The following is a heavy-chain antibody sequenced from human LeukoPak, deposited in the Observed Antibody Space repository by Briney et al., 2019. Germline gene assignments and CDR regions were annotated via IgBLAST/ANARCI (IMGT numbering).Heavy chain of an antibody. CDR1: GGSISSGDYY. J-gene: IGHJ6*04. V-gene: IGHV4-30-4*01. CDR3: ARDTCRVRGIAGYYYGMDV. D-gene: IGHD3-10*01. Sequence: SQTLSLTCTVSGGSISSGDYYWSWIRQPPGKGLEWIGYIYYSGSTYYNPSLKSRVTISVDTSKNQFSLKLSSVTAADTAVYYCARDTCRVRGIAGYYYGMDVWGKGTTVTVSS. CDR2: IYYSGST.